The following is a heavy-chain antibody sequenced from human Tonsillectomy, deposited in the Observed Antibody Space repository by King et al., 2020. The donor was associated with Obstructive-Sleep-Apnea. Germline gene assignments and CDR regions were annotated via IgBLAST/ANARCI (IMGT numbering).Heavy chain of an antibody. D-gene: IGHD4-17*01. J-gene: IGHJ4*02. CDR2: ISYDGSNK. CDR3: ARVFSTVTTGGVLDY. V-gene: IGHV3-30*04. Sequence: QVQLVESGGDVVQPGRSLRLSCAASGFTFSSYAMHWVRQAPGKGLEWVAVISYDGSNKYYADSVKGRFTISRDNSKNTLYLQMNSLRAEDTAVYYCARVFSTVTTGGVLDYWGQGTLVTVSS. CDR1: GFTFSSYA.